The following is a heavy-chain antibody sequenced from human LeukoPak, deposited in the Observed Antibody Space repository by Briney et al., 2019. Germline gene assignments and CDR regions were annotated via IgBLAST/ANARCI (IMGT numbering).Heavy chain of an antibody. V-gene: IGHV4-59*08. D-gene: IGHD4-11*01. CDR3: ARQGPLTTAVTTRTNPFDY. J-gene: IGHJ4*02. CDR2: IYYSGST. Sequence: SETLSLTCTVSGGSISSSYWSWIRQPPGKGLEWIGYIYYSGSTNYNPSLKSRVTISVDTSKNQFPLKLNSVTAADTAVYYCARQGPLTTAVTTRTNPFDYWGQGTLVTVSS. CDR1: GGSISSSY.